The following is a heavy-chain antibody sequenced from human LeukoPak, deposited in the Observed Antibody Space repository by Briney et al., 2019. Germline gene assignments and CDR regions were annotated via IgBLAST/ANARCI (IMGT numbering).Heavy chain of an antibody. D-gene: IGHD1-14*01. CDR1: GDSISSSTYY. V-gene: IGHV4-39*01. CDR2: IHYDGNT. J-gene: IGHJ6*02. Sequence: PSETLTLTCTVSGDSISSSTYYWGWIRQPPGKGLEWIGSIHYDGNTYYNPSLKSRVTMSEDTSKNQFSLKLSSVTAADTAVYYCVRLPFRQPDHYYAMDVWGQGTTVTVS. CDR3: VRLPFRQPDHYYAMDV.